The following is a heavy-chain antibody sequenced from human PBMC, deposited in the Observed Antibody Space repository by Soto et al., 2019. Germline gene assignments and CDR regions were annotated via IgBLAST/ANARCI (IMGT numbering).Heavy chain of an antibody. Sequence: GGSLRLSCAASGFTFSSYSMNWVRQAPGKGLEWVSSISSSSSYIYYADSVKGRFTISRDNAKNSLDLQMNSLRAEETAVYYCARGYEREYCSGGSCSETAEDDYWGQGTLVTVSS. J-gene: IGHJ4*02. CDR2: ISSSSSYI. CDR1: GFTFSSYS. CDR3: ARGYEREYCSGGSCSETAEDDY. D-gene: IGHD2-15*01. V-gene: IGHV3-21*01.